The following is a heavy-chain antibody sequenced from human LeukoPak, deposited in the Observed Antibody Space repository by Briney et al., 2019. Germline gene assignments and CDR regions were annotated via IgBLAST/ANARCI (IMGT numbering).Heavy chain of an antibody. CDR3: ARHKGFNGYGDY. J-gene: IGHJ4*02. Sequence: SETLSLTCAVYGGSFSAYYWTWIRQPPGKGLEWIGEINHSGSINYNPSLKSRVTISVDTSKNQFSLKLSSVTAADTAVYYCARHKGFNGYGDYWGQGTLVTVSS. CDR2: INHSGSI. CDR1: GGSFSAYY. V-gene: IGHV4-34*01. D-gene: IGHD5-18*01.